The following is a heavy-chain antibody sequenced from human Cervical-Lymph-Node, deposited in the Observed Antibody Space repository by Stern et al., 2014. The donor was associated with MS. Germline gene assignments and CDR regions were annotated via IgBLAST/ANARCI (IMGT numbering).Heavy chain of an antibody. V-gene: IGHV1-46*01. Sequence: MQLVESGAEVKKPRASVKVSCQASGYTFTSYYMHWVRQAPGPGLEWMGIINPSGGSTSYAQKFQGRGTMTRDTSTSTVYMELSSLRSEDTAVYYCARDRSGRRLYGMDVWGQGTTVTVSS. CDR3: ARDRSGRRLYGMDV. CDR1: GYTFTSYY. J-gene: IGHJ6*02. D-gene: IGHD5-12*01. CDR2: INPSGGST.